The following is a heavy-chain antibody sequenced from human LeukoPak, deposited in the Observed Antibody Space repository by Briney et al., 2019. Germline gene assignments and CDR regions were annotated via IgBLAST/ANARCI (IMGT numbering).Heavy chain of an antibody. J-gene: IGHJ4*02. CDR3: ARRLDYYDSSGYYKGGDYFDY. V-gene: IGHV1-18*01. CDR1: GYTFTSYG. CDR2: ISAYNGNT. D-gene: IGHD3-22*01. Sequence: GASVKVSCKASGYTFTSYGISWVRQAPGQGLEWMGWISAYNGNTNYAQKLQGRVTMTTDTSTSTAYMELRSLRSDDTAVYYCARRLDYYDSSGYYKGGDYFDYWGQGTLVTVSS.